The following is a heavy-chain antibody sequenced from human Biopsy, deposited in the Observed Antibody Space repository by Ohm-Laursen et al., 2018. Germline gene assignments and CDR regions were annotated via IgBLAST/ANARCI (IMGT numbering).Heavy chain of an antibody. CDR2: ISYTGYT. D-gene: IGHD4-23*01. Sequence: SETLSLTCTVSGGSFTGHYWSWIRQPPGKGLEWIGHISYTGYTSYNASLKSRVTISVDTSRNHFSLRLNSLTAADTAVYYCARGSNDFGGLYFPRWGQGTLLTVSS. CDR1: GGSFTGHY. CDR3: ARGSNDFGGLYFPR. J-gene: IGHJ4*02. V-gene: IGHV4-59*11.